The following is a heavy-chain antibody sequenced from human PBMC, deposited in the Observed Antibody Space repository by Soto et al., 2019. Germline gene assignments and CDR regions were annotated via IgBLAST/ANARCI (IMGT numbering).Heavy chain of an antibody. Sequence: GGSLRLSCAASGFTFSSYWMSWVRQAPGKGLEWVANIKQDGSEKYYVDSVKGRFTISRDNAKNSLYLQMNSLRAEDMAVYYCAREGRFLEWLLYYYYGMDVWGQGTTVTVSS. V-gene: IGHV3-7*01. CDR1: GFTFSSYW. CDR2: IKQDGSEK. CDR3: AREGRFLEWLLYYYYGMDV. D-gene: IGHD3-3*01. J-gene: IGHJ6*02.